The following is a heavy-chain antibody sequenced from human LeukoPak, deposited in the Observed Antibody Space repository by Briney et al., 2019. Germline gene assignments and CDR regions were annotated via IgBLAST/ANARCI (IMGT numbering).Heavy chain of an antibody. V-gene: IGHV4-30-2*01. CDR1: GGSISSGGYS. CDR2: IYHSGST. Sequence: SETLSLTCAVSGGSISSGGYSWSWIRQPPGKGLEWIGYIYHSGSTYYNPSLKSRVTISVDRSKNQFSLKLSSVTAADTAVYYCASAVAGMTTVDYWGQGTLVTVSS. D-gene: IGHD4-17*01. J-gene: IGHJ4*02. CDR3: ASAVAGMTTVDY.